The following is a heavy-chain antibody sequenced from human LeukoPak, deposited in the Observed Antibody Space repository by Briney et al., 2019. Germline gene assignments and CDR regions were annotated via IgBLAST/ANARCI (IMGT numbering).Heavy chain of an antibody. V-gene: IGHV3-48*01. D-gene: IGHD3-22*01. CDR2: ISSSSSTI. CDR3: ARNNYYDSSGYPHDY. Sequence: GGSLRLSCAASGFTFSSYSMNWVRRAPGKGLEWVSYISSSSSTIYCADSVKGRFTISRDNAKNSLYLQMNCLRAEDTAVYYCARNNYYDSSGYPHDYWGQGTLVTVSS. CDR1: GFTFSSYS. J-gene: IGHJ4*02.